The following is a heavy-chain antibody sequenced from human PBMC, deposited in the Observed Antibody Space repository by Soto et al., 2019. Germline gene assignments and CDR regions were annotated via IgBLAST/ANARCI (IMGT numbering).Heavy chain of an antibody. D-gene: IGHD1-26*01. CDR3: ARALVGATKTDV. V-gene: IGHV4-59*01. CDR2: IYYSGST. CDR1: GGSISSYY. Sequence: SETLSLTCTVSGGSISSYYWSWIRQPPGKGLEWIGYIYYSGSTNYNPSLKSRVTISVDTSKNQFSLKLSSVTAADTAVYYCARALVGATKTDVCDKAPTRTGS. J-gene: IGHJ6*03.